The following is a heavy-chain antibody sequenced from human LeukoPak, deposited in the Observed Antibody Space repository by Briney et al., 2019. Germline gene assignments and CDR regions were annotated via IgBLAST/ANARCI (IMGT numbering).Heavy chain of an antibody. CDR3: ASAQYSSGSVYYFDY. CDR2: IYSADSDT. Sequence: GESLKISCKGSGYIFSTYWIGLVRQMPRKGLEWMGIIYSADSDTRYRPSFQGQVTISADKSISTAYLQWDTLRASDTAMYYCASAQYSSGSVYYFDYWGQGTLVTVSS. D-gene: IGHD6-19*01. CDR1: GYIFSTYW. V-gene: IGHV5-51*01. J-gene: IGHJ4*02.